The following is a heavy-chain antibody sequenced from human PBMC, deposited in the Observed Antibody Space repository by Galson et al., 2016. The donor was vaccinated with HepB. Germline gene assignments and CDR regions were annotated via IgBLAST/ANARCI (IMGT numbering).Heavy chain of an antibody. J-gene: IGHJ5*02. Sequence: ETLSLTCSVSGSSIRNRSFYWGWIRQPPGKGLEWIGSVYYDGRTYHNPSLKSRLTMSIDTSKNQFSLELNSVTAADTAVYYCASDYGDYVTGRGWFAPWGQGTLVIVSS. CDR1: GSSIRNRSFY. V-gene: IGHV4-39*01. CDR2: VYYDGRT. D-gene: IGHD4-17*01. CDR3: ASDYGDYVTGRGWFAP.